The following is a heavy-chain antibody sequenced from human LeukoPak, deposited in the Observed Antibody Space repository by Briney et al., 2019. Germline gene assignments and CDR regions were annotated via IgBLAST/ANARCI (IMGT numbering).Heavy chain of an antibody. J-gene: IGHJ2*01. CDR2: IYDTGST. CDR1: GGSINNYY. CDR3: ARGVVGARRYFDL. D-gene: IGHD1-26*01. Sequence: PSETLSLTCTVSGGSINNYYGSWIRQPPGKGLEWIGYIYDTGSTSYNPSLKSRVTISVDTSKNQFSLELTSVTPADTAVYYCARGVVGARRYFDLWGRGALVTVSS. V-gene: IGHV4-59*01.